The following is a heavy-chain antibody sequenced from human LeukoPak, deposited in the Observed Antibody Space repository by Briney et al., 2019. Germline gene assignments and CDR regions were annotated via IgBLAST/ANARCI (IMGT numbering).Heavy chain of an antibody. V-gene: IGHV3-23*01. Sequence: GGSLRLSCAASGFTFISYAMSWVRQAPGKGPEWVSGISGSGGGAYYADAVKGRFTVSRDNSKNTLYQQMNSLRAEDTAVYYCAKDRTYSGYDQGASYYLDYWGQGTLVTVSS. CDR2: ISGSGGGA. CDR1: GFTFISYA. D-gene: IGHD5-12*01. CDR3: AKDRTYSGYDQGASYYLDY. J-gene: IGHJ4*02.